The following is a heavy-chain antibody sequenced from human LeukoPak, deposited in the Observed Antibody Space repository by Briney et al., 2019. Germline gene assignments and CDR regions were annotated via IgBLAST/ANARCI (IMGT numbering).Heavy chain of an antibody. CDR1: GYTFTGYY. D-gene: IGHD3-22*01. CDR3: ARDYSPYYYDSSGYYPGSCAFDI. J-gene: IGHJ3*02. CDR2: INPNSGGT. V-gene: IGHV1-2*02. Sequence: ASVKVSCKASGYTFTGYYMHWVRQAPGQGLEWMGWINPNSGGTNYAQKFQGRVTMTRDTSISTAYMELSRLRSDDTAVYYCARDYSPYYYDSSGYYPGSCAFDIWGQGTMVTVSS.